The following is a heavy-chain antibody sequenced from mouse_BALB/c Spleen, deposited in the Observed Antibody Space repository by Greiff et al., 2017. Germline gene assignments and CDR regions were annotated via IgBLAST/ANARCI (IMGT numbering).Heavy chain of an antibody. Sequence: VQLQQSGPGLVAPSQSLSITCTVSGFSLTSYGVHWVRQPPGKGLEWLGVIWAGGSTNYNSALMSRLSISKDNSKRQVFLKMNSLQTDDTAMYYCARDYYGSSYYFDYWGQGTTLTVSS. J-gene: IGHJ2*01. V-gene: IGHV2-9*02. D-gene: IGHD1-1*01. CDR2: IWAGGST. CDR3: ARDYYGSSYYFDY. CDR1: GFSLTSYG.